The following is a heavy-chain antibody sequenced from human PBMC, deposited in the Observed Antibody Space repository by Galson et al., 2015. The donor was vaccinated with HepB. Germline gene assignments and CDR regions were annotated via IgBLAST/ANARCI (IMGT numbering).Heavy chain of an antibody. CDR3: ARLPRAIAAAGTGTYYYYGMDV. CDR2: IYPGDSDT. J-gene: IGHJ6*02. D-gene: IGHD6-13*01. CDR1: GYSFTSYW. Sequence: QSGAEVKKPGESLKISCKGSGYSFTSYWIGWVRQMPGKGLEWMGIIYPGDSDTRYSPSFQGQVTISADKSISTAYLQWSSLKASDTAMYYCARLPRAIAAAGTGTYYYYGMDVWGQGTTVTVSS. V-gene: IGHV5-51*01.